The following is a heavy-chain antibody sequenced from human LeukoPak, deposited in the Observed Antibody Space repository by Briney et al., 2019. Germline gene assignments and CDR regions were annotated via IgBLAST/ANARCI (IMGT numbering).Heavy chain of an antibody. D-gene: IGHD1-20*01. V-gene: IGHV3-53*01. J-gene: IGHJ5*01. Sequence: PGRSLRLSCAASGFTVSSNYMNWVRQAPGKGLEWVSGIYVDGSTYYADSVKGRFTISRDNSRNTLYLQMNSLRAEDTAVYYCPRITAYDDSWGQGTLVTVSS. CDR1: GFTVSSNY. CDR2: IYVDGST. CDR3: PRITAYDDS.